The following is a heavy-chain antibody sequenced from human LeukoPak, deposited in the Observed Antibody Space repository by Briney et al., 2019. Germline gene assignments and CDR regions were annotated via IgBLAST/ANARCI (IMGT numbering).Heavy chain of an antibody. CDR2: IYYSGST. Sequence: SETLSLTCTVSGGSISSTSYYWGWIRQPPGKGLEWIGIIYYSGSTYYNPSLKSRVTISVDTSRNQFSLKLSSVTAADTAVYYCARRYYYDSSGYYYYFDYWGQGTLVTVSS. J-gene: IGHJ4*02. CDR3: ARRYYYDSSGYYYYFDY. CDR1: GGSISSTSYY. D-gene: IGHD3-22*01. V-gene: IGHV4-39*01.